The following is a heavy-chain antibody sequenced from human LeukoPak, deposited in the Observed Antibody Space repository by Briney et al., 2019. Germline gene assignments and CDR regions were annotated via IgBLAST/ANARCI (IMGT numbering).Heavy chain of an antibody. D-gene: IGHD6-19*01. Sequence: ASVKVSCKASGYTFTSYYMHWVRQAPGQGLEWMGIINPSGGSTSYAQKFQGRVTMTRDTSTSTVYMELSSLRSEDTAVYYCARAHAEQWLDPRPFDYWGQGTLVTVSS. CDR3: ARAHAEQWLDPRPFDY. V-gene: IGHV1-46*01. J-gene: IGHJ4*02. CDR1: GYTFTSYY. CDR2: INPSGGST.